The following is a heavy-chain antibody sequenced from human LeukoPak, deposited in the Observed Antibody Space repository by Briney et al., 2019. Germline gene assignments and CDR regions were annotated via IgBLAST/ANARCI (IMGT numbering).Heavy chain of an antibody. V-gene: IGHV4-39*01. Sequence: SETLSLTCTVSGGSISGSVYYWGWIRQPPGKGLEWIGSIYYGGDTYYNPSLKSRVTISVDTSKNQFSLKLRSVTVADTAVYFCARPGGNWAAWFDYWGQGALVTVSS. CDR1: GGSISGSVYY. CDR2: IYYGGDT. D-gene: IGHD4-23*01. CDR3: ARPGGNWAAWFDY. J-gene: IGHJ4*02.